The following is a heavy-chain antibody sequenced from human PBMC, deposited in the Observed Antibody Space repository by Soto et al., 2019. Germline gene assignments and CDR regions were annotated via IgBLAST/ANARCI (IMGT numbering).Heavy chain of an antibody. V-gene: IGHV4-30-4*01. CDR2: IYYSGST. D-gene: IGHD5-18*01. Sequence: TLSLTCTVSGGSISSGDYYWSWIRQPPGKGLEWIGYIYYSGSTYYNPSLKSRVTISVDTSKNQFSLKLSSATAADTAVYYCASLGYSYGYDYYYGMDVWGQGTTVTVSS. CDR1: GGSISSGDYY. J-gene: IGHJ6*02. CDR3: ASLGYSYGYDYYYGMDV.